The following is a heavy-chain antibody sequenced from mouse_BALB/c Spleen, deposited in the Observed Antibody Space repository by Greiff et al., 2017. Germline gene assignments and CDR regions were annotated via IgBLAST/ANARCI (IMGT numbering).Heavy chain of an antibody. D-gene: IGHD1-1*01. V-gene: IGHV2-6-7*01. CDR3: ARGNGSSFSMDY. CDR2: IWGDGST. J-gene: IGHJ4*01. CDR1: GFSLTGYG. Sequence: QVQLQQSGPGLVAPSQSLSITCTVSGFSLTGYGVNWVRQPPGKGLEWLGMIWGDGSTDYNSALKSRLSISKDNSKSQVFLKMNSLQTDVTARYYCARGNGSSFSMDYWGQGTSVTVSS.